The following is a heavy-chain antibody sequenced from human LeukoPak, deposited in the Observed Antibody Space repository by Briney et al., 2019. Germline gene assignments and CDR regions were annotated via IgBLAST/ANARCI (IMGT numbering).Heavy chain of an antibody. CDR3: ASLAKTS. V-gene: IGHV3-21*01. Sequence: GGSLRLSCAASGFTFSSYSMNWVRQAPGKGLEWVSSISSSSSHIYYADSVKGRFTISRDNAKNSLYLQMNSLRAEDTAVYYCASLAKTSWGQGTLVTVSS. CDR2: ISSSSSHI. CDR1: GFTFSSYS. J-gene: IGHJ1*01. D-gene: IGHD2-21*01.